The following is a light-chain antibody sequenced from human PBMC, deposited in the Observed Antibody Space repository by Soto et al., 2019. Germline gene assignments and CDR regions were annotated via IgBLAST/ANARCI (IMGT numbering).Light chain of an antibody. CDR1: SSNIGAGYD. CDR2: NNN. CDR3: QSYDNRLSGSV. V-gene: IGLV1-40*01. Sequence: QSVLTQPPSVSGAPGQRVTISCTGSSSNIGAGYDVHWYQQFPGTAPKLLIYNNNNRPSGVPDRFSGSKSGTSASLVITGLQAEDEADYYCQSYDNRLSGSVFGGGTKLTVL. J-gene: IGLJ2*01.